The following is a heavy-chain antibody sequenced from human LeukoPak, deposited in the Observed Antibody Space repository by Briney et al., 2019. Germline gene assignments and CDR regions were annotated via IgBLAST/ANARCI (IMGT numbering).Heavy chain of an antibody. CDR1: GFTFSSYA. J-gene: IGHJ6*02. CDR2: ISGNGGST. Sequence: GGSLRLSCAASGFTFSSYAMNWVRQAPGKGLEWVSGISGNGGSTYYADSVKGRFTISRDNSKDTRYLQMNSLRAEDTAVYYCAKRSRRLTIVRGVPREDVWGQGTTVTVSS. D-gene: IGHD3-10*01. V-gene: IGHV3-23*01. CDR3: AKRSRRLTIVRGVPREDV.